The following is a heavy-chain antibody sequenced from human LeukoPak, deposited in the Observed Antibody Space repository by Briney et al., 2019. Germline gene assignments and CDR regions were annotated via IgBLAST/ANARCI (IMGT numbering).Heavy chain of an antibody. V-gene: IGHV1-2*02. CDR2: INPNSGGT. CDR1: GYTFTGYY. CDR3: ARDRSTGYCSGGSCYSRHFQH. Sequence: GASVKVSCKASGYTFTGYYMHWVRRAPGQGLEWMGWINPNSGGTNYAQKFQGRVTMTRDTSISTAYMVLSRLRSDDTAVYYCARDRSTGYCSGGSCYSRHFQHWGQGTLVTVSS. J-gene: IGHJ1*01. D-gene: IGHD2-15*01.